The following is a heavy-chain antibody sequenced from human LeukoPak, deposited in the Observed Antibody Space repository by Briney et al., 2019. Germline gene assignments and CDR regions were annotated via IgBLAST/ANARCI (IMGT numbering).Heavy chain of an antibody. CDR2: IIPIFGTA. D-gene: IGHD3-3*01. CDR1: GGTFSSYA. V-gene: IGHV1-69*01. Sequence: EASVKVSCKASGGTFSSYAISWVRQAPGQGLEWMGGIIPIFGTANYAQKFQGRVTITADESTSTAYMELRSLRSDDTAVYYCARAGFGVVIIHWGQGTLVTVSS. CDR3: ARAGFGVVIIH. J-gene: IGHJ4*02.